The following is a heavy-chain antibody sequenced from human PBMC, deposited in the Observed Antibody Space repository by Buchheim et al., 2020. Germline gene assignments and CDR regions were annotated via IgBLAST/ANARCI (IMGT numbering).Heavy chain of an antibody. J-gene: IGHJ3*02. CDR3: ARRRVVIAAGGAFDI. D-gene: IGHD2-15*01. CDR1: GFTFSSYG. CDR2: ISGSGDIT. Sequence: DVQLVESGGGLVQPGGSLRLSCVASGFTFSSYGTTWVRQSPGKGLEWVSGISGSGDITYYADSVKGRFTISRDNPTNTLFLQMNSLRAEDTAVYYCARRRVVIAAGGAFDIWGQGT. V-gene: IGHV3-23*04.